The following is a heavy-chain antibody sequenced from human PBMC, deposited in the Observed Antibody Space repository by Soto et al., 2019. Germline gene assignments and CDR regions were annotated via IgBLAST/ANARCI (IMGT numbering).Heavy chain of an antibody. CDR3: ARLKPVGDYYYYGMDV. CDR2: IYYSGST. Sequence: PSETLSLPCTVLGGSISSSSWAWYRQPQGKGLEWIGYIYYSGSTNYNPSLKSRVTISVDTSKNQFSLKLSSVTAADTAVYYCARLKPVGDYYYYGMDVWGQGTTVTVSS. CDR1: GGSISSSS. D-gene: IGHD3-16*01. J-gene: IGHJ6*02. V-gene: IGHV4-59*08.